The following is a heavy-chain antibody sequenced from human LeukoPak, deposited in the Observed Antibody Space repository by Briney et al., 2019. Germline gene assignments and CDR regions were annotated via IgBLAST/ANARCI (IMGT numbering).Heavy chain of an antibody. Sequence: SETLSLTCTVSGGSISSYYWSWIRQPPGKGLEWIGYIYYSGSTNYNPSLKSRVTISVDTSKNQFSLKLSSVTAADTAVYYCARPGIADRYYFDYWGQGTLVTVSS. CDR2: IYYSGST. CDR3: ARPGIADRYYFDY. D-gene: IGHD6-13*01. V-gene: IGHV4-59*12. CDR1: GGSISSYY. J-gene: IGHJ4*02.